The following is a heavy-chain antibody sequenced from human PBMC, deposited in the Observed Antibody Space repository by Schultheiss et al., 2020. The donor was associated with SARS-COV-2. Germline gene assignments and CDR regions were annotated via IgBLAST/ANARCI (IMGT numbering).Heavy chain of an antibody. Sequence: SQTLSLTCAISGDSVSSNSAAWNWIRQSPSRGLEWLGRTYYRSKWYNDYAVSVKSRITINPDTSKNQFSLKLSSVTAADTAVYYCASTYYYDSSGYYQLDYWGQGTLVTVSS. V-gene: IGHV6-1*01. CDR1: GDSVSSNSAA. CDR3: ASTYYYDSSGYYQLDY. CDR2: TYYRSKWYN. J-gene: IGHJ4*02. D-gene: IGHD3-22*01.